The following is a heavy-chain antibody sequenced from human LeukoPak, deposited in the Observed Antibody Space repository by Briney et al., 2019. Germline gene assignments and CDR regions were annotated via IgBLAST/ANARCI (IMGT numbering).Heavy chain of an antibody. J-gene: IGHJ4*02. CDR1: GGSISSYY. D-gene: IGHD6-6*01. CDR2: IYTSGST. Sequence: PSETLSLTCTVSGGSISSYYWSWVRQPAGKGLEWIGRIYTSGSTNYNPSLKSRVTMSVDTSKNQFSLKLSSVTAADTAVYYCARDNRIAARLGPLDYFDYWGQGTLVTVSS. CDR3: ARDNRIAARLGPLDYFDY. V-gene: IGHV4-4*07.